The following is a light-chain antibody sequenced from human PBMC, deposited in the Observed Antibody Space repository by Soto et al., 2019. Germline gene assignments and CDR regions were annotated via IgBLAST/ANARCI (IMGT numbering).Light chain of an antibody. V-gene: IGLV2-14*01. CDR2: EVR. CDR1: NSDIGANDY. CDR3: SHPGTSTHVV. Sequence: QSVLTQPASVSGSPGQSITISCTGTNSDIGANDYVSWYQVHPGKAPRLLIFEVRNRPSGVSFRFSGSKSGNTASLTIAGLQAEDEGSYYCSHPGTSTHVVFGGGTKVTVL. J-gene: IGLJ2*01.